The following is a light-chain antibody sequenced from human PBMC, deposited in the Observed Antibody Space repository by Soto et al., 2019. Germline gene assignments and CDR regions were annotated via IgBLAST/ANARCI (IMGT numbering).Light chain of an antibody. J-gene: IGLJ2*01. CDR3: SAWDDSVNGPV. CDR1: SSNIGNNA. Sequence: QSVLTQPPSVSAAPRQRVTISCSGSSSNIGNNAVNWYQQLPGEAPKLLIYYDDLVPSGVSDRFSGSRSGTSASLAIRGLQSEDEADYYCSAWDDSVNGPVFGGGTKLTVL. CDR2: YDD. V-gene: IGLV1-36*01.